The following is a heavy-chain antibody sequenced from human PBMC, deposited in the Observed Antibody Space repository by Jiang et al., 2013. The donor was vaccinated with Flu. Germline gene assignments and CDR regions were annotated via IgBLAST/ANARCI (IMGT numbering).Heavy chain of an antibody. J-gene: IGHJ4*02. Sequence: GAEVKKPGASVKVSCKASGYTFTSYGISWVRQAPGQGPEWMGWISDYNGYTNYAQNLQGRVTLTRDTSTATAYMELRSLRSDDTAMYYCARLYCSSSSCSEGFEFDYWGQGTPGHRL. D-gene: IGHD2-2*01. CDR2: ISDYNGYT. CDR1: GYTFTSYG. CDR3: ARLYCSSSSCSEGFEFDY. V-gene: IGHV1-18*01.